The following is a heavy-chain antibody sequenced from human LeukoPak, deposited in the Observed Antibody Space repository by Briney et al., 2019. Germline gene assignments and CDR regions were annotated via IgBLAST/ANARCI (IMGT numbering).Heavy chain of an antibody. Sequence: SETLSLTCTVSGYSISSGYYWGWIRQPPGKGLEWIGSIYHSGSTNYNPSLKSRVTISVDTSKNQFSLKLSSVTAADTAVYYCASLDRLEVTDGIDAFDIWGQGTMVTVSS. V-gene: IGHV4-38-2*02. J-gene: IGHJ3*02. CDR1: GYSISSGYY. D-gene: IGHD2-21*02. CDR2: IYHSGST. CDR3: ASLDRLEVTDGIDAFDI.